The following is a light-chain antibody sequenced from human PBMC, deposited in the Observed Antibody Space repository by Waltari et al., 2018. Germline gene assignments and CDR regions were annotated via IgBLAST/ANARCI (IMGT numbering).Light chain of an antibody. J-gene: IGKJ5*01. V-gene: IGKV6-21*02. CDR2: YAS. Sequence: SPKLLIKYASQSISGVPSRFSGSGSGTDFTLTINSLEAEDAATYFCHQTSSLPITFGQGTRLEI. CDR3: HQTSSLPIT.